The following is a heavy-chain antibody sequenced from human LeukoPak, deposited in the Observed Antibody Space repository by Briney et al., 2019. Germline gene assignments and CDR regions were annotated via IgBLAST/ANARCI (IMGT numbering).Heavy chain of an antibody. Sequence: ASVKVSCKASGYTFTSYGISWVRQAPGQGLEWMGWISAYNGNTNYAQKLQGRVTMTTDTSTSTAYTELRSLRSDDTAVYYCARDRFILGYCSGGSCPFDYWGQGTLVTVSS. CDR3: ARDRFILGYCSGGSCPFDY. D-gene: IGHD2-15*01. V-gene: IGHV1-18*04. CDR1: GYTFTSYG. J-gene: IGHJ4*02. CDR2: ISAYNGNT.